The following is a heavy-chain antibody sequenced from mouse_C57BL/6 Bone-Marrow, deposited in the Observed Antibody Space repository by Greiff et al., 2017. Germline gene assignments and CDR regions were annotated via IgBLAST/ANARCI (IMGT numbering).Heavy chain of an antibody. CDR1: GFTFSNYW. CDR2: IRLKSDNYAT. D-gene: IGHD1-1*01. CDR3: TEGYGSSEYYFDY. V-gene: IGHV6-3*01. J-gene: IGHJ2*01. Sequence: VQLKESGGGLVQPGGSMKLSCVASGFTFSNYWMNWVRQSPEKGLEWVAQIRLKSDNYATHYAESVKGRFTISRDDSKSSVYMQMNNLRAEDTGIYYCTEGYGSSEYYFDYWGQGTTLTVSS.